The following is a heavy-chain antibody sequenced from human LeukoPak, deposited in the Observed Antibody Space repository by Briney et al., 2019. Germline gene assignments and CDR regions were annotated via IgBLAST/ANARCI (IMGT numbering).Heavy chain of an antibody. J-gene: IGHJ4*02. CDR3: ARGSSPFDY. V-gene: IGHV3-48*04. Sequence: GGSLRLSCAASGFTFSSYAMSWVRQAPGKGLEWVSYISSGSTIYYADSVKGRFTISRDNAKNSLYLQMNSLRAEDTAVYYCARGSSPFDYWGQGTLVTVSS. CDR2: ISSGSTI. CDR1: GFTFSSYA.